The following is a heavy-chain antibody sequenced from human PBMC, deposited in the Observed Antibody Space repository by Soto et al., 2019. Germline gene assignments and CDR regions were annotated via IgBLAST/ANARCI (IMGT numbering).Heavy chain of an antibody. CDR3: ARGLRVAVAQTPPQYYYGMDV. Sequence: QVQLQQWGAGLLKPSETLSLTCAVYGGSFSGYYWSWIRQPPGKGLEWIGEINHSGCTNYNPSLNSRVTIAVDTSKNRFSLKLSSVTAADTAVYYCARGLRVAVAQTPPQYYYGMDVWGQGTTVTVSS. V-gene: IGHV4-34*01. CDR1: GGSFSGYY. D-gene: IGHD6-19*01. CDR2: INHSGCT. J-gene: IGHJ6*02.